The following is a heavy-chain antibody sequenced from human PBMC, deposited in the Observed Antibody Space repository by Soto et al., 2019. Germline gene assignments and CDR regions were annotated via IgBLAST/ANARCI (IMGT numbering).Heavy chain of an antibody. V-gene: IGHV1-69*13. CDR3: AREGTLAKYSSSWYPLDY. J-gene: IGHJ4*02. Sequence: VASVKVSCKASGGTFSSYAISWVRQAPGQGLEWMGGIIPIFGTANYAQKFQGRVTITADESTSTAYMELSSLRSEDTAVYYCAREGTLAKYSSSWYPLDYWGQGTLVTVS. CDR2: IIPIFGTA. D-gene: IGHD6-13*01. CDR1: GGTFSSYA.